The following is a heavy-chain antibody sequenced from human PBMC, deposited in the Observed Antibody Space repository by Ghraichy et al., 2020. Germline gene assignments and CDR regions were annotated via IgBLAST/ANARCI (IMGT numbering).Heavy chain of an antibody. D-gene: IGHD1-7*01. CDR1: GYTFTSYG. CDR3: ARVWSVRSITGTTRGMDY. Sequence: ASVKVSCKASGYTFTSYGISWVRQAPGQGLEWMGWISAYNGNTNYAQKLQGRVTMTTDTSTSTAYMELRSLRSDDTAVYYCARVWSVRSITGTTRGMDYWGQGTLVTVSS. J-gene: IGHJ4*02. CDR2: ISAYNGNT. V-gene: IGHV1-18*01.